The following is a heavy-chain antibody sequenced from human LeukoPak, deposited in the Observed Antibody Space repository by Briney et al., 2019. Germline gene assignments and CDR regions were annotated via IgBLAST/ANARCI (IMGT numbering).Heavy chain of an antibody. V-gene: IGHV1-46*01. CDR1: GYTFTSYY. CDR3: ARELYYYDSSGQKGFDY. J-gene: IGHJ4*02. D-gene: IGHD3-22*01. Sequence: ASVKVSCKASGYTFTSYYMHWVRQAPGQGLEWMGIINPSGGSTSYAQKFQGRVTMTRDTSTSTVYMELSSLRSEDTAVYYCARELYYYDSSGQKGFDYWGQGTLVTVSS. CDR2: INPSGGST.